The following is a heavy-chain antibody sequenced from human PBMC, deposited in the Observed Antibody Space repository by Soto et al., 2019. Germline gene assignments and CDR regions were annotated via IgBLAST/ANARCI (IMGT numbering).Heavy chain of an antibody. Sequence: PGGSLRLSCTASGSTFPNYPMHWVRQAPDKGLEWVAVISHDGVTKNSADSVKGRFTISRDNSRNTLYLQMNSLRIEDTAMYYCVRAGYSSSWERLDPWGQGTLVTISS. CDR1: GSTFPNYP. CDR2: ISHDGVTK. CDR3: VRAGYSSSWERLDP. D-gene: IGHD4-4*01. J-gene: IGHJ5*02. V-gene: IGHV3-30-3*01.